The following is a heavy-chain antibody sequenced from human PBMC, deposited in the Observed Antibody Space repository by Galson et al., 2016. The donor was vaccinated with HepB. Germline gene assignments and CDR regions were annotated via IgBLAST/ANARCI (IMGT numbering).Heavy chain of an antibody. V-gene: IGHV1-69*06. J-gene: IGHJ5*02. CDR1: GGTFSSYT. CDR3: ARQGLAARGWFDP. D-gene: IGHD6-19*01. Sequence: SVKVSCKASGGTFSSYTISWVRQAPGQGLEWMGGITPIFDTANYAQKFQGRVTITADKSTSTAYMELSSLRSEDTAVYYCARQGLAARGWFDPWGQGTLVTVSS. CDR2: ITPIFDTA.